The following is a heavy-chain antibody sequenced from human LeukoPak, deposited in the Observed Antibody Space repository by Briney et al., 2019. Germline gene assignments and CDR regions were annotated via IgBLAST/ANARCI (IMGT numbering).Heavy chain of an antibody. CDR1: GFTFSSYA. CDR3: ARMGFPNWNDAPFDY. Sequence: GRSLRLSCAASGFTFSSYAMHWVRQAPGKGLEWVAVISYDGSNKYYADSVKGRFTISRDNSKNTLYLQMNSLRAEDTAVYYCARMGFPNWNDAPFDYWGQGTLVTVSP. V-gene: IGHV3-30*04. J-gene: IGHJ4*02. D-gene: IGHD1-1*01. CDR2: ISYDGSNK.